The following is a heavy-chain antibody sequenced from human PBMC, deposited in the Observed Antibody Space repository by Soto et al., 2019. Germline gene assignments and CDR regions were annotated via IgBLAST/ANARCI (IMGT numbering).Heavy chain of an antibody. D-gene: IGHD3-3*01. Sequence: QITLNESGPTLLKPTQTLTLTCTFSGFSLTTSGVGVGWIRQSPGKAPEWLALIYWDDDKRYSPSLKSRLTITKDTSKNQVVMTMANLDPADTATYYCAHKVLRTVFGLVTPTAIYFDFWGQGTPVAVSS. CDR2: IYWDDDK. CDR1: GFSLTTSGVG. V-gene: IGHV2-5*02. CDR3: AHKVLRTVFGLVTPTAIYFDF. J-gene: IGHJ4*02.